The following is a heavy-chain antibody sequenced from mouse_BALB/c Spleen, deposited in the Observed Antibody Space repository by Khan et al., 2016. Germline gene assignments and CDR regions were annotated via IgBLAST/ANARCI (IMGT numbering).Heavy chain of an antibody. J-gene: IGHJ2*01. CDR2: IRLKSNNYAT. V-gene: IGHV6-6*02. Sequence: EVKLEESGGGLVQPGGSMKLSCVASGFTFSNYWMNWVRQSPEKGLEWVAEIRLKSNNYATHYAVSVKGRFTISRDDSKSSVYLQMNNLRAEDTGIYYCTRQLGLRDCWGQGTTLTVSS. CDR1: GFTFSNYW. CDR3: TRQLGLRDC. D-gene: IGHD3-1*01.